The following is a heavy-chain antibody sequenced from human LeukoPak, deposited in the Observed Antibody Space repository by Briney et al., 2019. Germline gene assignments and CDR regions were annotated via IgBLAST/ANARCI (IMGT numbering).Heavy chain of an antibody. CDR3: AKDQSIAANY. D-gene: IGHD6-6*01. V-gene: IGHV3-48*01. CDR1: GFTFSSYS. CDR2: ISSSSSTI. Sequence: PGGSLRLSCAASGFTFSSYSMNWVRQAPGKGLEWVSYISSSSSTIYYADSVKGRFTISRDNSKNTLYLQMNSLRAEDTAVYYCAKDQSIAANYWGQGTLVTVSS. J-gene: IGHJ4*02.